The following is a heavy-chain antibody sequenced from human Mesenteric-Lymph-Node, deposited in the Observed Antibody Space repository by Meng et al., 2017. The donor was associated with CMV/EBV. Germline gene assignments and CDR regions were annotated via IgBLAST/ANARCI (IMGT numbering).Heavy chain of an antibody. J-gene: IGHJ4*02. Sequence: QGQLHQWGAGLLKPSETLSVTCAVYGGSFSGYYWNWIRQSPEKGLEWIGEINHSGSTTYNPSFTSRIIISVDTSTNQISLNMSSVTAADTAVYYCARGSSYDILTGYFDYWGQGALVTVSS. CDR2: INHSGST. V-gene: IGHV4-34*01. CDR3: ARGSSYDILTGYFDY. CDR1: GGSFSGYY. D-gene: IGHD3-9*01.